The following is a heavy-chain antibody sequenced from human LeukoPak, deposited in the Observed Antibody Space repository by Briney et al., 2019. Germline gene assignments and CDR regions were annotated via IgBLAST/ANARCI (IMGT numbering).Heavy chain of an antibody. CDR2: IYSGGST. CDR3: AGSGSYETFDY. V-gene: IGHV3-53*01. Sequence: GGSLRLSCAASGFTVSSNYMSWVRQAPGKGLEWVSVIYSGGSTYYADSVKGRFTISRDNSKNTLYLQMNSLRAEDTAVYYRAGSGSYETFDYWGQGTLVTVSS. J-gene: IGHJ4*02. CDR1: GFTVSSNY. D-gene: IGHD3-10*01.